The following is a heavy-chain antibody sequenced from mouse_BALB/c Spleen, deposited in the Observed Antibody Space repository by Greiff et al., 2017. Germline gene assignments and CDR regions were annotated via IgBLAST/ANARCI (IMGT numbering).Heavy chain of an antibody. CDR3: ARGKNGSFYAMDY. V-gene: IGHV3-2*02. CDR1: GYSITSDYA. CDR2: ISYSGST. D-gene: IGHD1-1*01. J-gene: IGHJ4*01. Sequence: VQLQQSGPGLVKPSQSLSLTCTVTGYSITSDYAWNWIRQFPGNKLEWMGYISYSGSTSYNPSLKSRISITRDTSKNQFFLQLNSVTTEDTATYYCARGKNGSFYAMDYWGQGTSVTVSS.